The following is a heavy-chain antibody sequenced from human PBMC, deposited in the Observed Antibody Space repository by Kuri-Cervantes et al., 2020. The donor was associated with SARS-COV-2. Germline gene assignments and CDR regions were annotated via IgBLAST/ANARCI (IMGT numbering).Heavy chain of an antibody. D-gene: IGHD3-3*01. CDR3: ARMRSITIFGVVITFFDY. CDR1: GFTFSSYS. J-gene: IGHJ4*02. V-gene: IGHV3-21*01. CDR2: ISSSSSYI. Sequence: GESLKISCAASGFTFSSYSMNWVRQAPGKGLEWVSSISSSSSYIYYADSVKGRFTISRDNAKNSLYLQMNSLRAEDTAVYYCARMRSITIFGVVITFFDYWGQGTLVTVSS.